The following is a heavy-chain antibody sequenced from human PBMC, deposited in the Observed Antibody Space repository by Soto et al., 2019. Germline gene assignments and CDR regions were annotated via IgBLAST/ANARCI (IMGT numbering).Heavy chain of an antibody. CDR2: IYPGDSDT. CDR1: GYSFTSYW. Sequence: GESLKISCKGSGYSFTSYWIGWVRQMPGKGLEWMGIIYPGDSDTRYSPSFQGQVTVTRDTSTSTVYLDVSRLKSDGSAVYYCARELYDNGPSGLDVWGQGTTVTVSS. V-gene: IGHV5-51*01. J-gene: IGHJ6*02. D-gene: IGHD3-22*01. CDR3: ARELYDNGPSGLDV.